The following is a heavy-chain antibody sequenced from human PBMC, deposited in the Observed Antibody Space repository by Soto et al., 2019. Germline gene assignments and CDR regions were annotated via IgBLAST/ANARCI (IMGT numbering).Heavy chain of an antibody. CDR2: IYYSGGT. Sequence: QVQLQESGPGLVKPSETLSLTCTVSGGSISSYYWSWIRQPPGKGLEWIGYIYYSGGTDYNPPLNVRVDISVDTPKSPFSLTVCSVTAADTAVYCCARGRWGSYWYFDLWGRGTLVTVSS. CDR1: GGSISSYY. CDR3: ARGRWGSYWYFDL. D-gene: IGHD2-15*01. V-gene: IGHV4-59*01. J-gene: IGHJ2*01.